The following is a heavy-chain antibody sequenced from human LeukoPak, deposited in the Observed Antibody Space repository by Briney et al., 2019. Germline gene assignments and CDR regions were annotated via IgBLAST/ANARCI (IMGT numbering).Heavy chain of an antibody. Sequence: GGSLRLSCVASGFTFSSYGMTWVRQAPGKGPEWGSVISSSAGSTYYADSVKGRFTISRDNSKNTLYLQMNSLRAEDTAVYYCAKGSGRGYSYGLEYWGQGTLVTVSS. CDR1: GFTFSSYG. CDR2: ISSSAGST. D-gene: IGHD5-18*01. V-gene: IGHV3-23*01. CDR3: AKGSGRGYSYGLEY. J-gene: IGHJ4*02.